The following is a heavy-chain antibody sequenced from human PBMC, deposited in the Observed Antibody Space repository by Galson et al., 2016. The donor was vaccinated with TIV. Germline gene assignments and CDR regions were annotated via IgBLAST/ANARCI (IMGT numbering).Heavy chain of an antibody. CDR3: GQEVGARGRYTVEN. Sequence: SLRLSCAASGFTFASYAMTWVRPAPGKGLQWVSTIRETGGRIYYVDSVKGRFTSSRDDSTNTLYLQMNALRADDTALYYCGQEVGARGRYTVENWGQGTLVTVAS. J-gene: IGHJ4*02. V-gene: IGHV3-23*01. CDR1: GFTFASYA. D-gene: IGHD6-19*01. CDR2: IRETGGRI.